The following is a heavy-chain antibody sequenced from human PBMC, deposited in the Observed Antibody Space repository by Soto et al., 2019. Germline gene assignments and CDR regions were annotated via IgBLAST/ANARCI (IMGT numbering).Heavy chain of an antibody. CDR3: AKALSDIAVVVAYYYYGMGV. V-gene: IGHV3-23*01. CDR1: GFTFNSYI. J-gene: IGHJ6*02. Sequence: GGSLRLSCAASGFTFNSYILSWVRQAPGKGLEWVSAISGSGGSTYYADSVKGRFTISRDNSRNTLYLQMNSLRAEDTAIYYCAKALSDIAVVVAYYYYGMGVWGQGT. CDR2: ISGSGGST. D-gene: IGHD2-15*01.